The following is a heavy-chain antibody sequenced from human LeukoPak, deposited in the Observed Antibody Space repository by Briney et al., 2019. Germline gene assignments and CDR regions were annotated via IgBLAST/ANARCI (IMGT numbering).Heavy chain of an antibody. CDR2: INPSGGST. CDR3: ARVGAAAGTVEYNWFDP. V-gene: IGHV1-46*01. J-gene: IGHJ5*02. CDR1: GGTFSSYA. Sequence: ASVKVSCKASGGTFSSYAISWVRQAPGQGLEWMGIINPSGGSTSYAQKFQGRVTMTRDTSTSTVYMELSSLRSEDTAVYYCARVGAAAGTVEYNWFDPWGQGTLVTVSS. D-gene: IGHD6-13*01.